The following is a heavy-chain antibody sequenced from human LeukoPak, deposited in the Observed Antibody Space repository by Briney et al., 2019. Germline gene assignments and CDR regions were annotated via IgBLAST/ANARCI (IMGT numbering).Heavy chain of an antibody. CDR3: ARWGYDSSGYYSKSAYFDY. Sequence: GASVKVSCKASGYTFTSYYMHWVRQAPGQGLEWMGIINPSGGSTSYAQKFQGRVTMTRDTSTSTVYMELSSLRSEDTAVYYCARWGYDSSGYYSKSAYFDYWGQGTLVTVSS. CDR2: INPSGGST. J-gene: IGHJ4*02. CDR1: GYTFTSYY. V-gene: IGHV1-46*01. D-gene: IGHD3-22*01.